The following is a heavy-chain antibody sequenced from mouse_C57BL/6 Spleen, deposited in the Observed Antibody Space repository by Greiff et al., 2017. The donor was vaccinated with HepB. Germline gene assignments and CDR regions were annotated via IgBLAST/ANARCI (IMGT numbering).Heavy chain of an antibody. V-gene: IGHV1-69*01. J-gene: IGHJ3*01. Sequence: QVQLQQPGAELVMPGASVKLSCKASGYTFTSYWMHWVKQRPGQGLEWIGEIDPSDSYTKYNQKFKGKSTLTVAKSSSTAYMQLSILTSEDSAVYYCASLLRPIAYWGQGTLVTVSA. D-gene: IGHD1-2*01. CDR3: ASLLRPIAY. CDR1: GYTFTSYW. CDR2: IDPSDSYT.